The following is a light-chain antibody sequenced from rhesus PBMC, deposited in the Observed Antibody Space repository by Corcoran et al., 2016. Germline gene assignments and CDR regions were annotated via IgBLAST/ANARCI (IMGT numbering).Light chain of an antibody. CDR1: QSLLDSEDGNTD. Sequence: DIVMTQTPLSLPVTPGEPASISCRSSQSLLDSEDGNTDLDWYLQKPGQSPDILIYEVSNRASGIPDRCRVSGSGTDFTLKSRRVEAEDVGVYYCMQGIQLPFTFGPGTKLDIK. CDR3: MQGIQLPFT. V-gene: IGKV2-104*02. CDR2: EVS. J-gene: IGKJ3*01.